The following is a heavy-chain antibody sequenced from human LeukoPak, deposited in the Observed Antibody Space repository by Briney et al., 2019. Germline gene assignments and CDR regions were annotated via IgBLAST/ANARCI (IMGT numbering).Heavy chain of an antibody. V-gene: IGHV3-74*01. CDR2: INNDGSST. J-gene: IGHJ4*02. CDR3: ARDQGDSSGWYGLDY. D-gene: IGHD6-19*01. Sequence: PGGSLRLSCAASGFTFSSYWMHWVRQAPGKGLVWVSRINNDGSSTSYADSVKGRFTISRDSAKNTLYLQMNSLRAEDTAAYYCARDQGDSSGWYGLDYWGQGTLVTVSS. CDR1: GFTFSSYW.